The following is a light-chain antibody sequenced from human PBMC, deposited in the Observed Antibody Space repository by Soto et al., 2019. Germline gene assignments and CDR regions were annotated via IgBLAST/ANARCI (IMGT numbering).Light chain of an antibody. J-gene: IGKJ5*01. CDR2: GAS. CDR1: QCVDDSH. V-gene: IGKV3D-20*02. CDR3: QQRSIWPLT. Sequence: EIVLTQSPCTPSLSPGERATLSCRASQCVDDSHLAWYQLRPGQAPRLLIYGASTRATGIPDRFIGSGSGTHFTLTISRLEPEDFAVYYCQQRSIWPLTFGQGTRLEIK.